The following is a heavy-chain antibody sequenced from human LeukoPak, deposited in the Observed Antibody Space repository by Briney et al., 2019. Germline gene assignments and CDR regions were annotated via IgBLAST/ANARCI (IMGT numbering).Heavy chain of an antibody. CDR1: GFTFDDYA. V-gene: IGHV3-9*01. CDR2: ISWNSGSI. CDR3: AKDRRYSSSYYFDY. J-gene: IGHJ4*02. D-gene: IGHD6-6*01. Sequence: GRSLRLSCAASGFTFDDYAMHWVRHAPGKGLEWVSGISWNSGSIGYADSVKGRFTISRDDAKNSLYLQMNSLRAEDTALYYCAKDRRYSSSYYFDYWGQGTLVTVSS.